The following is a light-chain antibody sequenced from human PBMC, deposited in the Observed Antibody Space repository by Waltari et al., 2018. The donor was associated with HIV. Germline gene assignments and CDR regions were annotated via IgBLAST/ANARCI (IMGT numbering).Light chain of an antibody. CDR2: DAS. Sequence: EIVMTQSPATLSVSPGERATLSCRASQSVRSNLAWYQQKPGQANRLVIYDASTRATGIPARFSGSGSGTEFTLTISSLQSEDFAVYYCQQYNNWPPYTFGQGTKLEIK. CDR1: QSVRSN. V-gene: IGKV3-15*01. CDR3: QQYNNWPPYT. J-gene: IGKJ2*01.